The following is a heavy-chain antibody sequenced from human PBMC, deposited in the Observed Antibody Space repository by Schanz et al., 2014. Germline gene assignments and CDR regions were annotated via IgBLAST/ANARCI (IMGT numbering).Heavy chain of an antibody. Sequence: EVQLLESGGGLVQPGGSLRLSCAASGFTFSSYAMSWVRQAPGKGLEWVANIKEDGSVKDYVDSVKGRFTISRDNAKNSLYLQMTSLRAEDTAVYYCLAPDYGMDVWGQGTTVTVSS. CDR3: LAPDYGMDV. CDR2: IKEDGSVK. J-gene: IGHJ6*02. CDR1: GFTFSSYA. V-gene: IGHV3-7*02.